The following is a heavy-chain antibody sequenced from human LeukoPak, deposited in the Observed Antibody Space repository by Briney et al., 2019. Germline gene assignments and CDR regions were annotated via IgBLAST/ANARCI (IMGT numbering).Heavy chain of an antibody. V-gene: IGHV1-69*04. J-gene: IGHJ4*02. CDR1: GGTFSSYA. Sequence: ASVKVSCKASGGTFSSYAISWVRQAPGQGLEWMGRIIPILGISNYAQKFQGGVTITADKSTSTAYMELSSLRSEDTAVYYCARGDRNSYGYLGYWGQGTLVTVSS. CDR3: ARGDRNSYGYLGY. CDR2: IIPILGIS. D-gene: IGHD5-18*01.